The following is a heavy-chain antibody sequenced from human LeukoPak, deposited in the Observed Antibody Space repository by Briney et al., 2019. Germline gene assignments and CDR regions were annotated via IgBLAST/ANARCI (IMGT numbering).Heavy chain of an antibody. CDR3: ARDDGISSNFDY. CDR1: GYTFTGYY. D-gene: IGHD2-2*01. J-gene: IGHJ4*02. Sequence: ASVKVSCKASGYTFTGYYMHWVRQAPGQGLEWMGWINPNSGGTSYAQKFQGRVTMTRDTSISTAYMELSRLRSDDTAVYYCARDDGISSNFDYWGQGTLVTVSS. V-gene: IGHV1-2*02. CDR2: INPNSGGT.